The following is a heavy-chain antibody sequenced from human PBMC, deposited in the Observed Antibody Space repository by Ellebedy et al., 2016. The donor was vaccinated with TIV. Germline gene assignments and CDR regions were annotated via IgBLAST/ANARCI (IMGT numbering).Heavy chain of an antibody. J-gene: IGHJ6*02. CDR2: MNPNSGNT. D-gene: IGHD3-16*02. V-gene: IGHV1-8*01. CDR3: ARGPFMITFGGVIMDV. CDR1: GYTFTSYD. Sequence: AASVKVSCKASGYTFTSYDINWVRQATGQGLEWMGWMNPNSGNTEYAQKFQGRVTMTRNTSITTALMELSSLSSGDTAVYYCARGPFMITFGGVIMDVWGQGTTVTVSS.